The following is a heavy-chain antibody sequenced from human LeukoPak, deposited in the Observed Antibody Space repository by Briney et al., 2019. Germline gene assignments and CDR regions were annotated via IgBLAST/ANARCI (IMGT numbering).Heavy chain of an antibody. CDR3: ATARSIGSDWYRRASHPFDI. D-gene: IGHD6-19*01. V-gene: IGHV1-2*02. J-gene: IGHJ3*02. Sequence: GASVKVSCKASGYTFTAYYIHWVRQAPGQGLEWMGWINPNSGGTNYAQNFQGRVTITRDTSISTAYVEVTTLRSDDTAVYYCATARSIGSDWYRRASHPFDIWGQGTMVTVSS. CDR2: INPNSGGT. CDR1: GYTFTAYY.